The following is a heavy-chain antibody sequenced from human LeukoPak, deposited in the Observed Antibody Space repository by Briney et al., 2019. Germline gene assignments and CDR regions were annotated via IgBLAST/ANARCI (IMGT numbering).Heavy chain of an antibody. D-gene: IGHD4-17*01. V-gene: IGHV3-23*01. CDR1: GFTFGSYA. J-gene: IGHJ4*02. Sequence: GGSLRLSCAASGFTFGSYAMSWVRQAPGKGLEWVSAISTSGVSTHYADSVKGRFTISIDNSKNTLYLQMNSLRAEDTAVYYCAKDRLRATLTSFDYWGQGTLVTVSS. CDR2: ISTSGVST. CDR3: AKDRLRATLTSFDY.